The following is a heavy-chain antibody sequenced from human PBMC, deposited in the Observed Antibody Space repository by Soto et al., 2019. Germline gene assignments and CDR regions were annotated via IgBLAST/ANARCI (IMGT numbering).Heavy chain of an antibody. J-gene: IGHJ3*02. CDR1: GFTFSSYA. D-gene: IGHD3-3*01. Sequence: PGGSLRLSCAASGFTFSSYAMSWVRQAPGKGLEWVSAISGSGGSTYYADSVKGRFTISRDNSKNTLYLQMNSLRAEDTAVYYCAKDQPYYDFWSGYGRPDAFDIWGQGTMVTVSS. CDR3: AKDQPYYDFWSGYGRPDAFDI. V-gene: IGHV3-23*01. CDR2: ISGSGGST.